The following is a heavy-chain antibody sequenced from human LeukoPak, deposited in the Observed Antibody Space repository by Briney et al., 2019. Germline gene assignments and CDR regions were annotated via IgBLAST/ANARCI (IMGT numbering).Heavy chain of an antibody. J-gene: IGHJ5*02. CDR2: INPNSGGT. V-gene: IGHV1-2*02. D-gene: IGHD2-2*01. Sequence: SVKVSCKASGYTFTGYYMHWVRQAPGQGLEWMGWINPNSGGTNYAQKFQGRVTMTRDTSISTAYMELSRLRSDDTAVYYCAREVNDCSSTTCYWFDPWGQGTLVTVSS. CDR1: GYTFTGYY. CDR3: AREVNDCSSTTCYWFDP.